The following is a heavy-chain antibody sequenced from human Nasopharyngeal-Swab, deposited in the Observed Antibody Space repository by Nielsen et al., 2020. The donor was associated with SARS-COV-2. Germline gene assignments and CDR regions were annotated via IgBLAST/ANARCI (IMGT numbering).Heavy chain of an antibody. CDR1: GASISSYY. J-gene: IGHJ5*02. Sequence: SETLSLTCTVSGASISSYYWRWIRPPPGKGREWIVSIYYSGSTNYNPSLKSRVTISVDTSKNQFSLKLSSVTAADTAVYYCARGFDPWGQGTLVTVPS. CDR2: IYYSGST. CDR3: ARGFDP. V-gene: IGHV4-59*01.